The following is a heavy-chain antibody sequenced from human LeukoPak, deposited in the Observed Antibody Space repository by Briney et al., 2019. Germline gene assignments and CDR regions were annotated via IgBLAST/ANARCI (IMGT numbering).Heavy chain of an antibody. CDR1: GGTFSSYA. CDR2: IIPIFGTA. D-gene: IGHD3-10*01. Sequence: ASVKVSCKASGGTFSSYAISWVRQAPGQGLEWMGGIIPIFGTANYAQKFQGRVTITADESTSTGYMELSSLRSEDMAVYYCARDQARGVIDCWGQGTLVTVSS. J-gene: IGHJ4*02. V-gene: IGHV1-69*13. CDR3: ARDQARGVIDC.